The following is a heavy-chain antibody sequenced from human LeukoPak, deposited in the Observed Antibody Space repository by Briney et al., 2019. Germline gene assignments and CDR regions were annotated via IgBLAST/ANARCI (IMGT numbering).Heavy chain of an antibody. CDR3: ARAGGGKLLWFGEPKFPFDY. Sequence: PSETLSLTCTVPGGSISSSSYYWGWIRQPPGKGLEWIGSIYYSGSTYYNPSLKSRVTISVDTSKNQFSLKLSSVTAADTAVYYCARAGGGKLLWFGEPKFPFDYWGQGTLVTVSS. D-gene: IGHD3-10*01. CDR2: IYYSGST. V-gene: IGHV4-39*07. J-gene: IGHJ4*02. CDR1: GGSISSSSYY.